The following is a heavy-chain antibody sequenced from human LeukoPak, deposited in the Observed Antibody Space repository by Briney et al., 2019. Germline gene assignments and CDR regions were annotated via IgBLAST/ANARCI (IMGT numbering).Heavy chain of an antibody. V-gene: IGHV3-30*04. CDR3: AGGGYGVFYFDY. Sequence: GSLRPSCAAFGFTFRSYAMHWVRQAPGKGLGGVAGISYDGRKLYYADSVKGRFTISRDNSKQTLQLQINRPGADDAAVYYCAGGGYGVFYFDYWGQGTLVTVSS. J-gene: IGHJ4*02. CDR1: GFTFRSYA. CDR2: ISYDGRKL. D-gene: IGHD3-10*01.